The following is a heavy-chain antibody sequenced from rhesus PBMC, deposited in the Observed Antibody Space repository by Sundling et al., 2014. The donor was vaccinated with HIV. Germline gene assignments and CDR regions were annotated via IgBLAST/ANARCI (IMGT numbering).Heavy chain of an antibody. D-gene: IGHD1-26*01. CDR1: SGSIIDYYY. V-gene: IGHV4S9*01. CDR3: ASEITANGALDF. CDR2: VYGGSGSN. J-gene: IGHJ3*01. Sequence: QVQLQESGPGLVKPSETLSLTCAVSSGSIIDYYYWNWIRQPPGNGLEWIGSVYGGSGSNYLNPSLKSRVTLSVDTSKNQFSLKLSSVTAADTAVYYCASEITANGALDFWGRGLRVTVSS.